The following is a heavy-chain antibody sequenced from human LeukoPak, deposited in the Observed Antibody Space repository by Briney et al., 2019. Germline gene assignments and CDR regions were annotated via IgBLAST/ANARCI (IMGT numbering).Heavy chain of an antibody. CDR3: ARLQVGY. CDR1: GGSISSSSYY. CDR2: IYYSGST. Sequence: SETLSLTCTVSGGSISSSSYYWGWIRQSPGKGLEWIGSIYYSGSTYYNPSLKSRVTISVDTSKNQFSLKLSSVTAADTAVYYCARLQVGYWGQGTLVTVSS. J-gene: IGHJ4*02. V-gene: IGHV4-39*01.